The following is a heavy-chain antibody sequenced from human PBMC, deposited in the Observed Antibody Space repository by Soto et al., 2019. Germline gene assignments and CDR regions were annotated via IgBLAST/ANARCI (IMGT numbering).Heavy chain of an antibody. D-gene: IGHD2-2*01. CDR2: INTYNGNT. J-gene: IGHJ4*02. V-gene: IGHV1-18*01. CDR3: ARGPQTSDF. CDR1: GYIFTTYS. Sequence: GPGVKKPGASVKVSCKTSGYIFTTYSIAWVRQAPGQGLEWMGWINTYNGNTHYTQKFQDRVTVTTDTSTATAYMELSSLTSDDTAVYFCARGPQTSDFWGQGTLITVS.